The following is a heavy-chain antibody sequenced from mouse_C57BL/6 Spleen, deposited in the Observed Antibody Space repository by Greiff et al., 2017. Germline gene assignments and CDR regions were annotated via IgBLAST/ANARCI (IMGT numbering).Heavy chain of an antibody. Sequence: VQLQQPGAELVKPGASVKVSCKASGYTFTSYWMHWVKQRPGQGLEWIGRFHPSDSDTNYNQKFKGKATLTVDKSSSTAYMQLSSLTSEDSAVYYCAAIYYEYDDDWDFDVWGTGTTVTVSS. V-gene: IGHV1-74*01. J-gene: IGHJ1*03. CDR3: AAIYYEYDDDWDFDV. D-gene: IGHD2-4*01. CDR2: FHPSDSDT. CDR1: GYTFTSYW.